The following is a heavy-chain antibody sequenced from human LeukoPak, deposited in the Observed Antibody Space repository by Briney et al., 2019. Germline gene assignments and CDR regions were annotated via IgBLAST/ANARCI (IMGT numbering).Heavy chain of an antibody. Sequence: SETLSLTRTVSGGSVSSGSYYWSWIRQPPGKGLEWIGYIYYSGSTNYNPSLKSRVTISVDTSKNQFSLKLSSVTAADTAVYYCARGPGYCSGGSCYSGHYYYMDVWGKGTTVTVSS. D-gene: IGHD2-15*01. CDR3: ARGPGYCSGGSCYSGHYYYMDV. CDR2: IYYSGST. J-gene: IGHJ6*03. V-gene: IGHV4-61*01. CDR1: GGSVSSGSYY.